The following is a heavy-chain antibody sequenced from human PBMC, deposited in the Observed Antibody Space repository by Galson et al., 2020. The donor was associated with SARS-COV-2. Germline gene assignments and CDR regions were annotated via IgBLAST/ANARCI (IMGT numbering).Heavy chain of an antibody. CDR2: FAPEDGET. D-gene: IGHD1-26*01. J-gene: IGHJ6*02. CDR1: GYTLTELS. Sequence: ASVKVSCKASGYTLTELSMHWVRQAPGKGLEWMGGFAPEDGETIYAQKFQGRVTMTEDTSTDTAYMELSSLRSEDTAVYYCATARWELLAGYYYGMDVWGQGTTVTVSS. CDR3: ATARWELLAGYYYGMDV. V-gene: IGHV1-24*01.